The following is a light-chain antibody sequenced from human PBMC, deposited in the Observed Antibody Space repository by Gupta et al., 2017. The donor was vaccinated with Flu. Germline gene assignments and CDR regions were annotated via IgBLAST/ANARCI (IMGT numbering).Light chain of an antibody. CDR3: MQAALWPIT. Sequence: DVVMTQSPLSLPVTLGQPASISCRSSQSLVSSDGNTYLNWFQQRPGQSPRRLIYKVSNRDSGVPDRFSGSGSGTDFTLTISRVEAEDVGVYYCMQAALWPITFGGGTKVEIK. J-gene: IGKJ4*01. CDR2: KVS. V-gene: IGKV2-30*01. CDR1: QSLVSSDGNTY.